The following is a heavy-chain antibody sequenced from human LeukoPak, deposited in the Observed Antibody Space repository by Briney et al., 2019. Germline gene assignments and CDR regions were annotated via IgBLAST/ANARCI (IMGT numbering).Heavy chain of an antibody. CDR3: AKGPGIAAAGDTAAEYFQH. D-gene: IGHD6-13*01. CDR1: GFHFIDYA. Sequence: GGSLRLSCAAPGFHFIDYAMSWVRRAPGKGLEWVSGISGAGGSTYYADSVKGRFTISRDNSKNTLYLQMNSLRAEDTAVYYCAKGPGIAAAGDTAAEYFQHWGQGTLVTVSS. V-gene: IGHV3-23*01. J-gene: IGHJ1*01. CDR2: ISGAGGST.